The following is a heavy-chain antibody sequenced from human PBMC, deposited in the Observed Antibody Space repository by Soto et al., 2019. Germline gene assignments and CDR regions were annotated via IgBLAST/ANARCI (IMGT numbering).Heavy chain of an antibody. CDR3: AKSTDGFTFGEVIIKRPYPYMAV. CDR2: ISGSGGST. D-gene: IGHD3-16*02. V-gene: IGHV3-23*01. CDR1: GFTFSTYA. Sequence: GGSLRLSCAASGFTFSTYAMSWVRLAPGKGLEWVSAISGSGGSTYYADSVKGRFTISRDNSKNTLYLQMNSLRAEDTAVYYCAKSTDGFTFGEVIIKRPYPYMAVWGKGTTVPVS. J-gene: IGHJ6*03.